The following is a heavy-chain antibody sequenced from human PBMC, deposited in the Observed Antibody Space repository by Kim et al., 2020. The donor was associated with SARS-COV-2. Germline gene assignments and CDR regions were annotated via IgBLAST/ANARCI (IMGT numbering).Heavy chain of an antibody. J-gene: IGHJ6*02. D-gene: IGHD6-13*01. CDR1: GYTFTSYA. Sequence: ASVKVSCKASGYTFTSYAMNWVRQAPGQGLEWMGWINTNTGNPTYAQGFTGRFVFSLDTSVSTAYLQISSLKAEDTAVYYYARFGGSIAASGGMDVWGQGTTVTVSS. CDR3: ARFGGSIAASGGMDV. V-gene: IGHV7-4-1*02. CDR2: INTNTGNP.